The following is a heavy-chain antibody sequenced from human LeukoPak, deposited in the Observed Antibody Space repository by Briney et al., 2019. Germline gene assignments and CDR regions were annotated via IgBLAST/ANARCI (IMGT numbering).Heavy chain of an antibody. CDR1: GFAFSSYY. Sequence: PGGSLRLSCAASGFAFSSYYMTWVRQAPEKGLEWVASINRDGSDNRYVGSVKGRFTISRDNAKNSLYLQMDTLRAEDTALYYWARGRGSFESWGQGSLVTVSS. CDR3: ARGRGSFES. V-gene: IGHV3-7*01. CDR2: INRDGSDN. J-gene: IGHJ4*02. D-gene: IGHD3-10*01.